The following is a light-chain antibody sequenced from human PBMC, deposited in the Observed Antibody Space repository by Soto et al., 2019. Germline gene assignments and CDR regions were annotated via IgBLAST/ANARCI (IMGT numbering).Light chain of an antibody. V-gene: IGKV3-15*01. J-gene: IGKJ1*01. CDR3: QKYNNWPWT. Sequence: EIVMTQSPATLSVSPGGRATLSCRASQSISDTLAWYQQKPGQAPRLLIHGASTRATGFPAMFSGSGSGTDFTLTISSLQSEDFAVYYCQKYNNWPWTFCKRTKVEIK. CDR1: QSISDT. CDR2: GAS.